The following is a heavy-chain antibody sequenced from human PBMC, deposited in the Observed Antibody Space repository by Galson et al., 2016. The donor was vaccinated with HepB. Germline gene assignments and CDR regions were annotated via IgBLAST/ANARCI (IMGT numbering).Heavy chain of an antibody. CDR2: ISGSGNNT. J-gene: IGHJ6*02. CDR3: AKCFGDGWVMNV. V-gene: IGHV3-23*01. CDR1: GFTFSIYA. Sequence: SLRLSCAASGFTFSIYAMTWVRQAPGKSLEWVSSISGSGNNTYHADSVKGRFTISRDNSKDTVFLQMNSLKADDTAVYYCAKCFGDGWVMNVWGQGTTVTVSS. D-gene: IGHD5-24*01.